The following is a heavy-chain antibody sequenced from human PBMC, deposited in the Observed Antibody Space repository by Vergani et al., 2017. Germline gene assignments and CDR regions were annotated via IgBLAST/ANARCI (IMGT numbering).Heavy chain of an antibody. CDR2: IYPGDSDT. V-gene: IGHV5-51*03. D-gene: IGHD2-21*02. Sequence: EVQLVPSGAEVKKPGESLKISCKGSGYSFTSYWIGWVRQMPGKGLEWMGIIYPGDSDTRYSPSFQGQVTISADKSISTAYLQWSSLKASDTAMYYCARRKAYCGGDCYPDYWGQGTLVTVSS. CDR3: ARRKAYCGGDCYPDY. CDR1: GYSFTSYW. J-gene: IGHJ4*02.